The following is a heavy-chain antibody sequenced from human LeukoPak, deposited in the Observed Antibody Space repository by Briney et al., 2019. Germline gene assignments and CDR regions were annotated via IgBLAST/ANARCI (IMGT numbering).Heavy chain of an antibody. CDR3: AKDRGRYYDSSGYYWGYYFDS. J-gene: IGHJ4*02. V-gene: IGHV3-23*01. CDR1: GFTFSSYA. CDR2: ISGSGGST. D-gene: IGHD3-22*01. Sequence: GGSLRLSCAASGFTFSSYAMSWVRQAPGKGLEWVSTISGSGGSTYYADSVKGRFTISRDNSKNTLYLQMSSLRAEDTAVYYCAKDRGRYYDSSGYYWGYYFDSWDQGILVTVST.